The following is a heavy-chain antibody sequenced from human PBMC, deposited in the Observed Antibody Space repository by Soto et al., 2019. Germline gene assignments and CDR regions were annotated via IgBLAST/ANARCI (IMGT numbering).Heavy chain of an antibody. D-gene: IGHD6-6*01. J-gene: IGHJ4*02. V-gene: IGHV3-30*18. Sequence: GGSLRLSCVASGFTFRGRGMHWVRQTPGKGLEWVALVSYDGSHQYYADSVRGRFTISRDNSKNTVYLQMNSLRGEDTALYYCAKDYSSSNVRIGNWGQGTLVTV. CDR2: VSYDGSHQ. CDR1: GFTFRGRG. CDR3: AKDYSSSNVRIGN.